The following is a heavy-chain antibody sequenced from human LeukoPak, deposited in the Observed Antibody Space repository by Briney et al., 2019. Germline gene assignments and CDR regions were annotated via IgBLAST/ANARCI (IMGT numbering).Heavy chain of an antibody. CDR3: AKGPSGEPTFDY. Sequence: GGSLRLSCAASGFTFSSYAMSWVRQAPGKGLEWVSTISGSGGTTYYADSVKGRFTISRDNSKNTLYLQMNSLRAEDTAVYYCAKGPSGEPTFDYWGQGTLVTVSS. V-gene: IGHV3-23*01. CDR1: GFTFSSYA. CDR2: ISGSGGTT. J-gene: IGHJ4*02. D-gene: IGHD3-10*01.